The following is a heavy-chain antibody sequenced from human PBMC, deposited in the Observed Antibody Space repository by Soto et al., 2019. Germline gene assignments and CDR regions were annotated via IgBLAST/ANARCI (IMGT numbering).Heavy chain of an antibody. Sequence: KQSQTLSLTCAISGDSVSSNSAAWNWIRQSPSRGLEWLGRTYYRSKWYNDYAVSVKSRITINPDTSKNQFSLQLNSVTPEDTAVYYCARARSRGVRGVIIYEGYYYGMDVWGQGTTVTVSS. CDR1: GDSVSSNSAA. CDR2: TYYRSKWYN. CDR3: ARARSRGVRGVIIYEGYYYGMDV. D-gene: IGHD3-10*01. J-gene: IGHJ6*02. V-gene: IGHV6-1*01.